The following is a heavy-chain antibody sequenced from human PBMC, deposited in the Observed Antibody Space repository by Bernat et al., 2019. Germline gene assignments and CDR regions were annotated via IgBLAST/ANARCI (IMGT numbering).Heavy chain of an antibody. V-gene: IGHV1-3*01. Sequence: QVQLVQSGAEVKKPGASVKVSCKASGYTFTSYAMHWVRQAPGQRLEWMGWINAGNGNTKYSQTFQGRVTITRDTSASTAYMELSSMRSEDTAVYYCARVWQGNDARPQKGIAARPRKYYFDYWGQGTLVTVSS. CDR3: ARVWQGNDARPQKGIAARPRKYYFDY. D-gene: IGHD6-6*01. CDR2: INAGNGNT. J-gene: IGHJ4*02. CDR1: GYTFTSYA.